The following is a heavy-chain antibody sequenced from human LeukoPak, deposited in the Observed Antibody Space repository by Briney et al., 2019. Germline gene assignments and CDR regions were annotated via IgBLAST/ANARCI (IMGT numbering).Heavy chain of an antibody. D-gene: IGHD3-22*01. J-gene: IGHJ6*03. CDR3: AKDIRDSSGYHMDV. CDR2: IRYDGSNK. CDR1: GFTFSNYG. V-gene: IGHV3-30*02. Sequence: GGSLRLSCAASGFTFSNYGMHWVRQAPGKGLEWVAFIRYDGSNKYYADSVKGRFTISRDNSKNSLYLQMNSLRAEDTALYYCAKDIRDSSGYHMDVWGKGTTVTVSS.